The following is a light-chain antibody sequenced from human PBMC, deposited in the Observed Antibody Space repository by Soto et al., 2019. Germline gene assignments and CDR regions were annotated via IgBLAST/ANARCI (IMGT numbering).Light chain of an antibody. J-gene: IGLJ1*01. CDR1: SSNLGAGYD. CDR2: GDN. CDR3: QSSDSSLTASYV. Sequence: QSVLTQPPSLSGAPGQRVTISCTGSSSNLGAGYDVHWYQHLPGRAPKLLIYGDNNRPSGVPDRFSGSKSGTSASLAITGLQAEDEGDYYCQSSDSSLTASYVFGTGTQLTVL. V-gene: IGLV1-40*01.